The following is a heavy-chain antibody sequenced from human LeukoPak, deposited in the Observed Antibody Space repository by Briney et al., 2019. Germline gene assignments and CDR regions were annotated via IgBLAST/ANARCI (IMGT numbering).Heavy chain of an antibody. J-gene: IGHJ4*02. CDR2: IDPGDSYT. CDR3: ASNYGDYEGDFDY. Sequence: GESLKISCKGSGYSFTSYWISWVRQMPGKGLEWMGRIDPGDSYTNYSPSFQGHVTISADKSISTAYLQWSSLKASDTAMYYCASNYGDYEGDFDYWGQGTLVTVSS. V-gene: IGHV5-10-1*01. CDR1: GYSFTSYW. D-gene: IGHD4-17*01.